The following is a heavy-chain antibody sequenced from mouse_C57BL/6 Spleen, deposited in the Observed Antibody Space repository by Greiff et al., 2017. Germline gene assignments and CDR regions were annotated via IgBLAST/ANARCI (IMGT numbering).Heavy chain of an antibody. CDR1: GFSFNTYA. CDR3: VRELGQGFAY. CDR2: LRSKSNNYAT. D-gene: IGHD4-1*01. Sequence: EVKLVEPGGGLVQPKGSLKLSCAASGFSFNTYAMNWVRQAPGTGLEWVARLRSKSNNYATYYTVSVKDRFTSSRDDSESMLYLQMNNLKTEDTAMYYCVRELGQGFAYWGQGTLVTVSA. J-gene: IGHJ3*01. V-gene: IGHV10-1*01.